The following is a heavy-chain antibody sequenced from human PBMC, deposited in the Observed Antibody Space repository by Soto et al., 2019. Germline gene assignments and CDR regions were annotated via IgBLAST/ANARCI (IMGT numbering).Heavy chain of an antibody. CDR3: AKGGLLTIMYYFDY. V-gene: IGHV3-30*18. CDR2: TSYDGSTT. Sequence: PGGSLRLSCAASGFTFNNYGMHWVRQAPGKGLEWVAITSYDGSTTYYADSVKGRFTISRDNSKNTLYLQMNSLRVEDTAVYYCAKGGLLTIMYYFDYWGQGXPVTVYS. D-gene: IGHD1-1*01. J-gene: IGHJ4*02. CDR1: GFTFNNYG.